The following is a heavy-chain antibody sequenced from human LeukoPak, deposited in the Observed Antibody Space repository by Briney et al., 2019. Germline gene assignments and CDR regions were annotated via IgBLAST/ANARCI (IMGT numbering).Heavy chain of an antibody. J-gene: IGHJ5*02. CDR2: ISASGAST. V-gene: IGHV3-23*01. CDR3: AKALYEDWFDP. D-gene: IGHD2-2*02. Sequence: GGSLRLSCAASGFTFSSYAMSWVRQAPGKGLEWVSAISASGASTYYADSVKGRFAISRDNSKNTLYLQMNSLRADDTAVYYCAKALYEDWFDPWGQGTLVTVSS. CDR1: GFTFSSYA.